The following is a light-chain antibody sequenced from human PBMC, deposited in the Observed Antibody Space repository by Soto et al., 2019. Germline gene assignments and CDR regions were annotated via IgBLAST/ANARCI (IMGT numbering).Light chain of an antibody. J-gene: IGKJ2*03. CDR3: QQYGNSPRYS. CDR1: QSVSSNY. CDR2: GTS. V-gene: IGKV3-20*01. Sequence: EIVLTQSPGTLSLSLGERATLSCRASQSVSSNYLAWYQQKPGQAPRLLIYGTSSRATGIPDRFSGSGSGTVFTLTINRLEPEDFAVYYCQQYGNSPRYSFGQGTKLEIK.